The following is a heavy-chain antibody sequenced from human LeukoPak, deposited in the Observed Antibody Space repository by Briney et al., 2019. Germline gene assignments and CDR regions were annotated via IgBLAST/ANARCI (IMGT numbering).Heavy chain of an antibody. V-gene: IGHV3-74*01. Sequence: GGSLRLSCAASGFTFSNYWMRWVRQAPGKGPVWVSRINSEGSSTSYADSVKGRFIISRDNAKNTLSLQMNSLRVEDTAVYFCARAYCGTDCYSRAMDYWGQGTLVTVSS. CDR2: INSEGSST. J-gene: IGHJ4*02. CDR3: ARAYCGTDCYSRAMDY. CDR1: GFTFSNYW. D-gene: IGHD2-21*02.